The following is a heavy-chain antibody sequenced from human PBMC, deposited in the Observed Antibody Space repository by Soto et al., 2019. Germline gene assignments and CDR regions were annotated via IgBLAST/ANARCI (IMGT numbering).Heavy chain of an antibody. Sequence: GGSLRLSCAASGFTFSSSTMNWVRQAPGKGLEWVSAIIDSGGYAYYADSVKGRFTISRDNSKNTLYLQMNSLRAEDTALYYCAKETYYYYGMDVWGQGTTVTVSS. V-gene: IGHV3-23*01. CDR3: AKETYYYYGMDV. CDR1: GFTFSSST. CDR2: IIDSGGYA. J-gene: IGHJ6*02.